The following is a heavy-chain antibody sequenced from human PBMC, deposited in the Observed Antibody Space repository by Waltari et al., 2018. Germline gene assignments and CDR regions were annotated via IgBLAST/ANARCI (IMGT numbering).Heavy chain of an antibody. D-gene: IGHD1-1*01. Sequence: QVHLVQSGAEVKKPGSSVKVSCKASGDTFGRFAIAWVRQAPGQGLEWMGGRIPIFGTPKYAQEFQGRLTITADESANTVYMELGSLRPDDTAVYFCSRRQIGGPLDPWGQGTLVTVSS. CDR1: GDTFGRFA. V-gene: IGHV1-69*12. J-gene: IGHJ5*01. CDR2: RIPIFGTP. CDR3: SRRQIGGPLDP.